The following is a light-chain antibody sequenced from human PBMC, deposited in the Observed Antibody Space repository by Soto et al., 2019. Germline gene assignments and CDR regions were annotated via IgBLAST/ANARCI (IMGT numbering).Light chain of an antibody. CDR1: QTISSW. V-gene: IGKV1-5*01. J-gene: IGKJ1*01. CDR3: QQYNSYSWT. Sequence: DIQMTQSPSTLYGSVGDRVTITCRASQTISSWLAWYQQKPGKAPKLVIYDASSLESGVPSRFSGSGSGTEFTLTISSLQPDDFATYYCQQYNSYSWTFGQGTKV. CDR2: DAS.